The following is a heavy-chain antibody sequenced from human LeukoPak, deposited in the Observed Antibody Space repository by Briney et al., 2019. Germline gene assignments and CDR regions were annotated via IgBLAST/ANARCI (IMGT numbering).Heavy chain of an antibody. V-gene: IGHV4-39*01. Sequence: SETLSLTCTVSGGSISSSSYYWGWIRQPPGKGLEWIGSIYYSGSTYYNPSLKSRVTISVDTSKNQFSLKLSSVTAADTDVYYCARVRAKIASGGYAFDIWGQGTMVTVSS. CDR1: GGSISSSSYY. D-gene: IGHD3-10*01. J-gene: IGHJ3*02. CDR3: ARVRAKIASGGYAFDI. CDR2: IYYSGST.